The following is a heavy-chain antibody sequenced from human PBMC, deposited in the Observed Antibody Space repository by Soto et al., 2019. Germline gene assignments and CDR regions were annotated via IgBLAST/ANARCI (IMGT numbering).Heavy chain of an antibody. CDR3: AKDLYTSTSPPYYFDY. J-gene: IGHJ4*02. Sequence: EVQLVESGGDLVQPGRSLRLSCAASGFTFDDYAMHWVRQVPGKGLEWVSGISWNSGTIGYAASVKGRFTISRDNAKNSLYLQMNSLRAEDTALYYCAKDLYTSTSPPYYFDYWGQGTLVTVSS. CDR1: GFTFDDYA. V-gene: IGHV3-9*01. CDR2: ISWNSGTI. D-gene: IGHD6-13*01.